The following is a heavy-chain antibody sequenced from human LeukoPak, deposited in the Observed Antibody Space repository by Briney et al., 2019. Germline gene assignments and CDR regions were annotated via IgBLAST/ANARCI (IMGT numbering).Heavy chain of an antibody. D-gene: IGHD6-13*01. Sequence: PSETLSLTCTVSGGSISSYYWSWIRQFPGKGLEWIGYIYYSGSTNYNPSLKSRVTISVDASKNQFSLRLSSVTAADTAVYYCARHAYMSGQHLGFDYWGQGTLVTVSS. CDR3: ARHAYMSGQHLGFDY. CDR1: GGSISSYY. V-gene: IGHV4-59*08. CDR2: IYYSGST. J-gene: IGHJ4*02.